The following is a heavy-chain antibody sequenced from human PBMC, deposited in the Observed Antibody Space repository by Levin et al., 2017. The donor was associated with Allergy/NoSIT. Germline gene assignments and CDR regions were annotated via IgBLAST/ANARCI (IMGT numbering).Heavy chain of an antibody. Sequence: ETLSLTCAASGFTFSSYSMNWVRQASGKGLEWVSYISSSSSTIYYADSVKGRFTISRDNAKNSLYLQMNSLRAEDTAVYYCAYGSGSYYYYYGLDVWGQGTTVTVSS. CDR3: AYGSGSYYYYYGLDV. J-gene: IGHJ6*02. CDR2: ISSSSSTI. CDR1: GFTFSSYS. V-gene: IGHV3-48*01. D-gene: IGHD3-10*01.